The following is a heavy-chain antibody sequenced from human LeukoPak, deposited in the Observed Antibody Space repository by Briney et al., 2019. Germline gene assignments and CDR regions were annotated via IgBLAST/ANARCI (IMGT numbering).Heavy chain of an antibody. Sequence: SEALSLTCTVSGGSISSSSCYWGWIRQPPGKGLEWIGSIYYSGSTYYNPSLKSRVTISVDTSKNQFSLKLSSVTAADTAVYYCARYGIYDSSGYYYFDYWGQGTLVTVSS. V-gene: IGHV4-39*01. CDR1: GGSISSSSCY. J-gene: IGHJ4*02. D-gene: IGHD3-22*01. CDR3: ARYGIYDSSGYYYFDY. CDR2: IYYSGST.